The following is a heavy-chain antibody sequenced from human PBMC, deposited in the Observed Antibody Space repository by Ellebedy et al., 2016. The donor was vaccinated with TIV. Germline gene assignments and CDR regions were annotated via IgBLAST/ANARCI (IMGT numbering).Heavy chain of an antibody. J-gene: IGHJ4*02. D-gene: IGHD5-12*01. CDR2: ISAYNGNT. Sequence: ASVKVSXKASGYTFTSYGISWVRQAPGQGLEWMGWISAYNGNTNYAQKLQGRVTMTTDTSTSTAYMELSSLRSEDTAVYYCARESWLGSFDYWGQGTLVTVSS. V-gene: IGHV1-18*01. CDR3: ARESWLGSFDY. CDR1: GYTFTSYG.